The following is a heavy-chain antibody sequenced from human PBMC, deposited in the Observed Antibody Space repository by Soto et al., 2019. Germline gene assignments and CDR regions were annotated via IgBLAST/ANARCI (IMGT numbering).Heavy chain of an antibody. D-gene: IGHD6-13*01. J-gene: IGHJ4*02. CDR2: ISYDGSNK. CDR1: GFTFSSYA. V-gene: IGHV3-30-3*01. Sequence: SLRLSCAASGFTFSSYAMHWVRQAPGKGLEWVADISYDGSNKYYGDSVKGRFTISRDNFKNTLNLQMNSLRTEDTAVYYCAREGPGIQFDYWGQGSLVTVSS. CDR3: AREGPGIQFDY.